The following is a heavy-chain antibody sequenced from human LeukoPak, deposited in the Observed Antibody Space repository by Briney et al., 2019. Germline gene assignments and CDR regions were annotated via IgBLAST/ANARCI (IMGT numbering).Heavy chain of an antibody. D-gene: IGHD3-10*01. J-gene: IGHJ4*02. CDR2: ISPNNGDT. V-gene: IGHV1-2*02. CDR1: GYTFTDSY. CDR3: VRSPIGASAY. Sequence: ASVKVFCKPSGYTFTDSYIHWVRQAPGVGLQWMGWISPNNGDTKYAEDFQDRVTMTRDTSINTAYMELTGLTPDDTAVYHCVRSPIGASAYWGRGTLVTVSS.